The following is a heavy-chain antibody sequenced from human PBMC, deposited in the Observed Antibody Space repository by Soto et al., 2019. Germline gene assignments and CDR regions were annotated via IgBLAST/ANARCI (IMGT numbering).Heavy chain of an antibody. V-gene: IGHV4-61*01. CDR3: ARVERGTATTVLDAFDI. CDR1: GGSVNSGNYY. Sequence: SETLSLTCAVFGGSVNSGNYYWSWIRQPPGKGLEWIGEMSHSGGTHFNPSLKSRVTISVDTSKNQFSLKMSSVTAADTALYYCARVERGTATTVLDAFDIRGPGTMVTVSS. CDR2: MSHSGGT. D-gene: IGHD1-1*01. J-gene: IGHJ3*02.